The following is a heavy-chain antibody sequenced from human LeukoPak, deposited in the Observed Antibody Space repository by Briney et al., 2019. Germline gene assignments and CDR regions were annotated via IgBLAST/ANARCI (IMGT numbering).Heavy chain of an antibody. Sequence: GGSLRLSCVASGFSASSYGMSWVRQAPGKAPEWVSLLYSNGGKYYADSVQGRFIISRDNSKNTLYLQMNNLRVEDTAVYHCVRDRAEGRAWVEFDPWGQGTVVTVSS. CDR3: VRDRAEGRAWVEFDP. CDR2: LYSNGGK. J-gene: IGHJ5*02. V-gene: IGHV3-66*03. CDR1: GFSASSYG.